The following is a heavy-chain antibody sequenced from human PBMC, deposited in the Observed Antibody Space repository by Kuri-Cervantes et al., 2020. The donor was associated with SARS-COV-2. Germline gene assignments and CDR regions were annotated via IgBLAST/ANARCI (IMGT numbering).Heavy chain of an antibody. CDR3: AKGADYDILTGYYVFDY. CDR1: GFTFSSYA. CDR2: ASGSGGST. Sequence: GESLKISCAASGFTFSSYAMSWVRQAPGKRLEWVSAASGSGGSTYYADSVKGRFTISRDNSKNTLYLQMNSLRAEDTAVYYCAKGADYDILTGYYVFDYWGQGTLVTVSS. D-gene: IGHD3-9*01. V-gene: IGHV3-23*01. J-gene: IGHJ4*02.